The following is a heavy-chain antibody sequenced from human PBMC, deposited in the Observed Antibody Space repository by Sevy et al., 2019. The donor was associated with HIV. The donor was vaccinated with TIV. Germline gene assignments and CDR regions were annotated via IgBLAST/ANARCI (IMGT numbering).Heavy chain of an antibody. J-gene: IGHJ3*02. CDR3: ARRNDFDI. Sequence: SETLSLTCTVSGGSINSDHWNWIRQPPGKGLEWIGYVYYPGGTHYNPSLKNRVTISVDRTKNQCSLKLTSVTAADTAVYYCARRNDFDIWGQGTMVTVSS. V-gene: IGHV4-59*08. CDR2: VYYPGGT. CDR1: GGSINSDH.